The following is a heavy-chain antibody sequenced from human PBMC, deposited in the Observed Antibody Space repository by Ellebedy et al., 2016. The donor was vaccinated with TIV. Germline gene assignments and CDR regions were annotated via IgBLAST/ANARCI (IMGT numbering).Heavy chain of an antibody. J-gene: IGHJ3*02. CDR2: INPSGGST. Sequence: GESLKISCAASGFTFNNYAMTWVRQAPGKGLEWVSTINPSGGSTYYADSVKGRFTISRDNSRNTLYLQMNSLRAEDTALYFCAKEGYCSGGECTRGENSFDIWGQGTMVTVSS. V-gene: IGHV3-23*01. CDR3: AKEGYCSGGECTRGENSFDI. D-gene: IGHD2-8*02. CDR1: GFTFNNYA.